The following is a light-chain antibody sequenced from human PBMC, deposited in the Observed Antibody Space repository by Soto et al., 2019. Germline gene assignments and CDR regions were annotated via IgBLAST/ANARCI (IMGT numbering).Light chain of an antibody. J-gene: IGKJ1*01. CDR1: QSVSSSY. CDR2: GAS. CDR3: QQYGSATWT. V-gene: IGKV3-20*01. Sequence: EIVLTQSPGTLSLSPGERATLSCRASQSVSSSYLAWYQQKPGQAPRLLIYGASSRATGIPDRFSGSGSGTDFTLTISRLEPEEFAVYYGQQYGSATWTFGQGTKGEIK.